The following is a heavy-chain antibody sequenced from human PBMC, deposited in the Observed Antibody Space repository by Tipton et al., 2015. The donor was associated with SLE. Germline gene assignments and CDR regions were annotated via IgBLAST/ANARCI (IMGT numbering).Heavy chain of an antibody. CDR3: ARDYKVTNPDQENFQY. V-gene: IGHV4-39*07. Sequence: TLSLTCTVSGGSVSSSSYYWGWIRQPPGKGLEWIGSIYYTGNTFYNPSLKSRVVLSIDTSKSHFSLEMKSVTAADTAVYYCARDYKVTNPDQENFQYWGQGTLVTVSS. D-gene: IGHD4-17*01. CDR1: GGSVSSSSYY. CDR2: IYYTGNT. J-gene: IGHJ1*01.